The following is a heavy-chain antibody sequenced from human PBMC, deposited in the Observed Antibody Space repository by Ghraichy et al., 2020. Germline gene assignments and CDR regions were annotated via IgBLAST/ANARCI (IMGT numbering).Heavy chain of an antibody. CDR2: IYYSGDT. Sequence: SETLSLTCTVSGGSISSSDYYWSWIRQHPGKGLEWIGYIYYSGDTYYNPSLKSRATISVDTSKNQFTLKLTSVTAADTAVYYCARSAPNNWFDTGGQGTPVSVSS. V-gene: IGHV4-31*03. J-gene: IGHJ5*02. CDR3: ARSAPNNWFDT. CDR1: GGSISSSDYY.